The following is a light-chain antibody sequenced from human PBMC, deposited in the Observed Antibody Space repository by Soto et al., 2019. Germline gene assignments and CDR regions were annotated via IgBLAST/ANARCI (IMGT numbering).Light chain of an antibody. V-gene: IGLV2-14*01. CDR3: SSFTTSGTRV. Sequence: QSVLTQPASVSGSPGQSITISCTGTSSDVGGYNYVSWYQQHPGKAPKVMIYEVSNRPSGVSNRFSGSKSGNTASLIISGLQAEDEADYYCSSFTTSGTRVFGGGTQLTVL. J-gene: IGLJ3*02. CDR2: EVS. CDR1: SSDVGGYNY.